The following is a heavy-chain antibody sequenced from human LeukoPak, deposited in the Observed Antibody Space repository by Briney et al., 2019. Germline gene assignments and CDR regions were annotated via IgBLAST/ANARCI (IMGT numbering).Heavy chain of an antibody. CDR2: IYYSGRT. CDR3: ASAPNGDFFDY. D-gene: IGHD2-8*01. Sequence: KSSETLSLTCTVSAGSISNYYWSWIRQAPGKALEWIGYIYYSGRTNYNPPLKSRVTISEGTSTNQFTLKLSSVTTADTAIYYCASAPNGDFFDYWGQGTLVTVSS. V-gene: IGHV4-59*01. CDR1: AGSISNYY. J-gene: IGHJ4*02.